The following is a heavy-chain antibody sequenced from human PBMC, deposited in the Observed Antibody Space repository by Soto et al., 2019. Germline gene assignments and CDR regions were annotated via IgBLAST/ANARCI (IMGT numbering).Heavy chain of an antibody. V-gene: IGHV1-2*04. D-gene: IGHD3-3*01. CDR1: GYTFTGYY. CDR3: ARDTPYYDFWSGRKSGTYGMDV. CDR2: INPNSGGT. J-gene: IGHJ6*02. Sequence: ASVKVSCKASGYTFTGYYMHWVRQAPGQGLEWMGWINPNSGGTNYAQKFQGWVTMTRDTSISTAYMELSRLRSDDTAVYYYARDTPYYDFWSGRKSGTYGMDVWGQGTTVTVSS.